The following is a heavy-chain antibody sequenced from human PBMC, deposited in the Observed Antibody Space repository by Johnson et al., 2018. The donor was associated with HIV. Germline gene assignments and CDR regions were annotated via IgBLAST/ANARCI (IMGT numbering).Heavy chain of an antibody. CDR2: ISYDGSNK. CDR3: ARVRVGAFDI. J-gene: IGHJ3*02. V-gene: IGHV3-30*04. Sequence: QVQLVASGGGAVQPGRSLRLSCAASGFTFSSYAMHWVRQAPGKGLEWVAVISYDGSNKYYADSVKGRFTISRDNSKNTLYLQMNSLRAEDTAVYYCARVRVGAFDIWGQGTMVTVSS. CDR1: GFTFSSYA. D-gene: IGHD1-26*01.